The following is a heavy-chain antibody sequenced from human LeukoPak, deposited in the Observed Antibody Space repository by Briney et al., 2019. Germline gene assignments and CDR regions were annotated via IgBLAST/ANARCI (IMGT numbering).Heavy chain of an antibody. Sequence: EGSLRLSCAASGFTFSSYAMHWVRQAPGKGLEWVAVISYDGSNKYYADSVKGRFTISRDNSKNTLYLQMNSLRAEDTAVYYCARDDSGSGPFDYWGQGTLVTVSS. J-gene: IGHJ4*02. CDR2: ISYDGSNK. CDR1: GFTFSSYA. V-gene: IGHV3-30*04. CDR3: ARDDSGSGPFDY. D-gene: IGHD1-26*01.